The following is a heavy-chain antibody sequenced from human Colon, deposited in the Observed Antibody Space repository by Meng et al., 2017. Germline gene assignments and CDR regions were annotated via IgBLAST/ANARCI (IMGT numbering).Heavy chain of an antibody. CDR2: ITRGDNTI. CDR3: ARGMDTSAPAY. J-gene: IGHJ4*02. D-gene: IGHD3-22*01. V-gene: IGHV3-48*03. CDR1: GFSFRSYE. Sequence: GGSLRLSCAASGFSFRSYEMNWVRQAPGKGLDWVSSITRGDNTIYYADSVKGRFTISRDNAKNSLYLQMNNLRAQDTAVYYCARGMDTSAPAYWGQGTLVTVSS.